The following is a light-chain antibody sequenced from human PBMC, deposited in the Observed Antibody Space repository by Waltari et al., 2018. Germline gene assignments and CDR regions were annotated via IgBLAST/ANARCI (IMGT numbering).Light chain of an antibody. V-gene: IGKV3-20*01. J-gene: IGKJ1*01. CDR1: QSVSRT. CDR2: DAS. Sequence: EIVLTQSPGTLSLSPGYRATLSCRASQSVSRTLPWYQQNPGQAPRLLIYDASSRATGIPDRFSGSGSGTDFSLTISRLEPEDFAVYYCQKYGTLPATFGQGTKVEIK. CDR3: QKYGTLPAT.